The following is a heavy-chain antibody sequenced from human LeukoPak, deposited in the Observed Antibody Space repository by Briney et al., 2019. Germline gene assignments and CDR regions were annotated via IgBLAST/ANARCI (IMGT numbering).Heavy chain of an antibody. V-gene: IGHV1-46*01. D-gene: IGHD6-19*01. CDR1: GYTLTSYY. CDR3: AREFTEVAVGIDP. Sequence: GASVKVSCKASGYTLTSYYMHWVRQAPGQGLEWMGIINPSGGSTSYAQKFQGRVTMTRDTSTSTVYMELSSLRSEDTAVYYCAREFTEVAVGIDPWGQGTLVTVSS. J-gene: IGHJ5*02. CDR2: INPSGGST.